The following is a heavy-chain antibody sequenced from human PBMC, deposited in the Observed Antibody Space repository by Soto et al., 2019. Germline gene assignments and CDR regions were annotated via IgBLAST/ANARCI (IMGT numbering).Heavy chain of an antibody. Sequence: EVQLLESGGGLVKPGGSLGFSCEASGLTFTKNAWVGVRLAPGKGLEWVSSISANGGITDYADSVKGRFTISRDNFQNILSLQMDSLRGDDTALYFCAKDKYTDSVRKVWFFDYWGRGTLVTVSS. J-gene: IGHJ2*01. CDR3: AKDKYTDSVRKVWFFDY. CDR2: ISANGGIT. V-gene: IGHV3-23*01. D-gene: IGHD2-15*01. CDR1: GLTFTKNA.